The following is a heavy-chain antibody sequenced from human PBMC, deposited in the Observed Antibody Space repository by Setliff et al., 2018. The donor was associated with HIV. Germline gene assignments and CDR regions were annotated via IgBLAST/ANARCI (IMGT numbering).Heavy chain of an antibody. D-gene: IGHD6-13*01. Sequence: PSETLSLTCTVSGGPIRSPNWWSWVRQPPGKGLEWIGEIFHGGNTNYSPSLESRVTLSVDKSKNQLSLRLSSVTAADTAVYYCATLAAAGESYDNWGQGSLVTVSS. CDR1: GGPIRSPNW. CDR2: IFHGGNT. CDR3: ATLAAAGESYDN. J-gene: IGHJ4*02. V-gene: IGHV4-4*02.